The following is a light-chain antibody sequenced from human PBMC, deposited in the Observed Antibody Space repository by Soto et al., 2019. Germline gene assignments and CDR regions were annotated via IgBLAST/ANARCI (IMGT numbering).Light chain of an antibody. CDR3: HQHCSSPFT. CDR1: QRVSSSY. Sequence: EIVLTQSPGTLSLSPGDRATLSCRASQRVSSSYLAWYQQKAGQAPSLLIYGASSRATGIPDRFSGSGSGTDFTLTISTLEPEDFPLYYCHQHCSSPFTFAPGTKVDIK. V-gene: IGKV3-20*01. J-gene: IGKJ3*01. CDR2: GAS.